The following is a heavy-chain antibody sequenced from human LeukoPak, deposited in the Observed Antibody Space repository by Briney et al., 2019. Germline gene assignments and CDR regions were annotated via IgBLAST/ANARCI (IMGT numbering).Heavy chain of an antibody. CDR1: GFTFSSYA. Sequence: GGSLRLSCAASGFTFSSYAMSWVRQAPVKELEWVSAISGSGGSTYYADSVKGRFTISRDNSKNTLYLQMNSLRAEDTAVYYCAKARYCSSTSCYLYGLDVWGQGTTVTVSS. CDR2: ISGSGGST. CDR3: AKARYCSSTSCYLYGLDV. J-gene: IGHJ6*02. D-gene: IGHD2-2*01. V-gene: IGHV3-23*01.